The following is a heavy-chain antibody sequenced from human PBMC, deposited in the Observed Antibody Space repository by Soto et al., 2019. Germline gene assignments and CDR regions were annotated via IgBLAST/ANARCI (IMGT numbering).Heavy chain of an antibody. J-gene: IGHJ3*02. V-gene: IGHV1-18*04. D-gene: IGHD3-10*01. Sequence: QVQLVQSGAEVKKPGASVKVSCKASGYTFISYGISWVRQAPGQGLEWMGWISAYNGNTNYAQKVQGRVTMTTDTSTSTAYMELKSPRSDDTAVYYCARDFVPGRMVRGVSAFDIWGQGTMVTVSS. CDR1: GYTFISYG. CDR3: ARDFVPGRMVRGVSAFDI. CDR2: ISAYNGNT.